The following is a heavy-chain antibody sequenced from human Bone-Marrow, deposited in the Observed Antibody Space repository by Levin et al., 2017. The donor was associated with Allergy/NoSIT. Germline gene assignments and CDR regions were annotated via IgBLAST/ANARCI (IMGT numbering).Heavy chain of an antibody. J-gene: IGHJ4*02. Sequence: GGSLRLSCAASGFTFSSYAMHWVRQAPGKGLEWVAVISYDGSNKYYADSVKGRFTISRDNSKNTLYLQMNSLRAEDTAVYYCARALGPAAMNFDYWGQGTLVTVSS. V-gene: IGHV3-30-3*01. D-gene: IGHD2-2*01. CDR1: GFTFSSYA. CDR3: ARALGPAAMNFDY. CDR2: ISYDGSNK.